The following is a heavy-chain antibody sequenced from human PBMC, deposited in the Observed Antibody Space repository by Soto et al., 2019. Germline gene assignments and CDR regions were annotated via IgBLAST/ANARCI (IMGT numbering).Heavy chain of an antibody. CDR2: IIPMFAST. CDR1: GGNLRNFG. V-gene: IGHV1-69*06. D-gene: IGHD7-27*01. Sequence: QVQLVQSGAEVKKPGSSVRVSCKASGGNLRNFGISWVREAPGQGLEWMGGIIPMFASTNYAQKFKGRVTITADTSTNTVFMELSSLRSEDTAVYYCARDRHMGTSRITNWFDPWGQGTLVIVSS. CDR3: ARDRHMGTSRITNWFDP. J-gene: IGHJ5*02.